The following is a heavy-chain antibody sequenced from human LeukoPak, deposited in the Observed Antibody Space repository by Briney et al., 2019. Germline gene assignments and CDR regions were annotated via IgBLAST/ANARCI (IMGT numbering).Heavy chain of an antibody. D-gene: IGHD3-22*01. CDR2: VGGDNKP. V-gene: IGHV3-23*01. J-gene: IGHJ3*02. CDR3: AKGFYDNSASGVFDI. Sequence: QPGGSLRLSCEASGFTFSAYAMTWVRQAPGKGLEWVSSVGGDNKPHYSESVKGRFTISRDNSKNTLYLQMNSLRAEDTAVYYCAKGFYDNSASGVFDIWGQGTMVTVSS. CDR1: GFTFSAYA.